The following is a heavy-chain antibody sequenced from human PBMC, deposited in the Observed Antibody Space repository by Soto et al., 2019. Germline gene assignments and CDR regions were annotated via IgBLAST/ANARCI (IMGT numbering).Heavy chain of an antibody. CDR2: ISGSGGST. V-gene: IGHV3-23*01. CDR1: GFTFSSYA. D-gene: IGHD7-27*01. J-gene: IGHJ3*02. CDR3: AKLTEDWGDAFDI. Sequence: EVQLLESGGGLVQPGGSLRLSCAASGFTFSSYAMSWVRQAPGKGLEWVSAISGSGGSTYYADSMKGRFTISRDNSKNTLYLQMNSLRAEDTAVYYCAKLTEDWGDAFDIWGQGTMVTVSS.